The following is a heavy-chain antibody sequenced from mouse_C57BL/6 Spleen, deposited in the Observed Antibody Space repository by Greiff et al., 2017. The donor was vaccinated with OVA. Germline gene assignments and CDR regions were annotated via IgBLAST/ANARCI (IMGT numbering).Heavy chain of an antibody. CDR1: GYTFTSYW. Sequence: QVQLQQPGAELVKPGASVKLSCKASGYTFTSYWMHWVKQRPGQGLEWIGMIHPNSGSTNYNEKFKSKATLTVDKSSSTAYMQLSSLTSEDSAVYYCARDPYSNGAMDYWGQGTSVTVSS. CDR3: ARDPYSNGAMDY. CDR2: IHPNSGST. J-gene: IGHJ4*01. V-gene: IGHV1-64*01. D-gene: IGHD2-5*01.